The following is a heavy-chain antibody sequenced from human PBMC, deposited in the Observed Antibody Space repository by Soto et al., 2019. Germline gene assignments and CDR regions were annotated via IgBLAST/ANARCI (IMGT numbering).Heavy chain of an antibody. CDR3: ERGSLGSSWYSILHNYYYYGMDV. V-gene: IGHV1-69*01. Sequence: QVQLVQSGAEVKKPGSSVKVSCKASGGTFSSYAISWVRQTPGQGLEWMGGIIPIFGTANYAQKFQGRVTITADESTSTAYMELSSLRSEDTAVYYCERGSLGSSWYSILHNYYYYGMDVWGQGTTVTVSS. CDR1: GGTFSSYA. CDR2: IIPIFGTA. J-gene: IGHJ6*02. D-gene: IGHD6-13*01.